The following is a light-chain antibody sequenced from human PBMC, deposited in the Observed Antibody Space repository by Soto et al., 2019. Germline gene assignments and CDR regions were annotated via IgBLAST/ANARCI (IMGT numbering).Light chain of an antibody. V-gene: IGLV2-8*01. Sequence: QSALTQPPSASGSPGQSVTISCTGTSGDVGGYNYVSWYQQFPGKAPKLIIFEVSERPSGVPDRFSGSKSGNTASLTVSGLQTADEADYYCGSYAGTNWYVFGTGTKLTVL. CDR3: GSYAGTNWYV. J-gene: IGLJ1*01. CDR2: EVS. CDR1: SGDVGGYNY.